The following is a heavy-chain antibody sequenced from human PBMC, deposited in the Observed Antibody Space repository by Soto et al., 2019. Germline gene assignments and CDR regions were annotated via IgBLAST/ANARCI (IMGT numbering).Heavy chain of an antibody. J-gene: IGHJ6*03. CDR2: ISWNSGSI. D-gene: IGHD3-10*01. V-gene: IGHV3-9*01. CDR3: AKDYYGSGSYRYMDV. Sequence: EVQLVESGGGLVQPGRSLRLSCAASGFTFDDYAMHWVRQAPGKGLEWVSGISWNSGSIGYADSMKGRFTISRDNAKNSLYLQMNSLRAEDTALYYCAKDYYGSGSYRYMDVWGKGTTVTVSS. CDR1: GFTFDDYA.